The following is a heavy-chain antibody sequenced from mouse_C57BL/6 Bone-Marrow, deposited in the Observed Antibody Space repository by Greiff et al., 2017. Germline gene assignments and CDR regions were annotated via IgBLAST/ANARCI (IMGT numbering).Heavy chain of an antibody. V-gene: IGHV1-69*01. Sequence: QVQLQQPGAELVMPGASVKLSCKASGYTFTSYWMHWVKQRPGQGLEWIGELDPSDSYTNYNQKFKGKSTLTVDKSSSTAYMQLSSLTSEDSAVYYCARDCGYEGGYAMDYWGQGTSVTVSS. D-gene: IGHD2-2*01. CDR2: LDPSDSYT. J-gene: IGHJ4*01. CDR3: ARDCGYEGGYAMDY. CDR1: GYTFTSYW.